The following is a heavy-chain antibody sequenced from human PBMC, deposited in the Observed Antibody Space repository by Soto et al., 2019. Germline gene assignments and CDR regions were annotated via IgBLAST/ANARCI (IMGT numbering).Heavy chain of an antibody. CDR3: ARHGAAIWLGY. CDR1: GYTFSGHW. Sequence: GESLKISCKTSGYTFSGHWISWVRQVPGRGLQWMGNIDPSDSYINYNPAFRGHVTFSVDKSSSTAYLHWRSLGPSDTAIYYCARHGAAIWLGYWGQGTLVTVSS. V-gene: IGHV5-10-1*01. D-gene: IGHD6-19*01. CDR2: IDPSDSYI. J-gene: IGHJ4*02.